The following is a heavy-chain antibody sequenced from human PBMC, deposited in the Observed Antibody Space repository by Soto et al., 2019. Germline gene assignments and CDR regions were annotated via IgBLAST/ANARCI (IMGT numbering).Heavy chain of an antibody. CDR1: GYSFTSYA. J-gene: IGHJ5*02. CDR3: APSFLVATGTLNWFEP. V-gene: IGHV1-3*01. Sequence: ASVKVSCKASGYSFTSYAMHWVRQAPGQRLEWMGWINGGNGDTKYSQKFQGRVTITIDTSATTVYMELNNLKSEDTAVYYCAPSFLVATGTLNWFEPWGQGTLVTVSS. D-gene: IGHD3-9*01. CDR2: INGGNGDT.